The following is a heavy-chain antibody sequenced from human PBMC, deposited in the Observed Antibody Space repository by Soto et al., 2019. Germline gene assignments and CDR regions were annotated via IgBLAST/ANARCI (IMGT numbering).Heavy chain of an antibody. V-gene: IGHV3-23*01. J-gene: IGHJ6*02. D-gene: IGHD2-2*01. CDR1: GFTFSSYA. Sequence: HPGGSLRLSCAASGFTFSSYAMSWVRQAPGKGLEWVSAISGSGGSTYYADSVKGRFTISRDNSKNTLYLQMNSLRAEDTAVYYCAKVVGEPAAMWGGFYYYYYGMDVWGQGTTVTVSS. CDR2: ISGSGGST. CDR3: AKVVGEPAAMWGGFYYYYYGMDV.